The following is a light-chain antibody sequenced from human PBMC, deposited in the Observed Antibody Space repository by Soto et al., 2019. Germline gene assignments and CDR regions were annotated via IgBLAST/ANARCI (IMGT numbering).Light chain of an antibody. CDR3: QNYNSAPWT. Sequence: DIQMTQSPSSLSASVGDRVTITCRASQGITDYLAWYQQKPGQVPNLLIYAASTLHSGVPSRFSGSGSGTDFTLTITCLQPEDVATYYCQNYNSAPWTFGQGTKVEIK. V-gene: IGKV1-27*01. J-gene: IGKJ1*01. CDR2: AAS. CDR1: QGITDY.